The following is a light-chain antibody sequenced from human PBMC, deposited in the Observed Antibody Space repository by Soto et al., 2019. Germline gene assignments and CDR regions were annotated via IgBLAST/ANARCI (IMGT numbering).Light chain of an antibody. CDR1: ESIIRN. CDR3: QQYMNWPQLT. Sequence: EIVMTQSPATLSVSPGERVTLSCRASESIIRNVAWYQQKPGQAPRLLIYGASSRDTGVLARFSGGGSGTEFTLTISSPQSEDSAVYFCQQYMNWPQLTFGPRTKVDV. CDR2: GAS. J-gene: IGKJ3*01. V-gene: IGKV3-15*01.